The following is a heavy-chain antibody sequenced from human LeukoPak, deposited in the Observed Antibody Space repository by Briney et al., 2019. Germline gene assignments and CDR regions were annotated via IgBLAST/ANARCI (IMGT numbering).Heavy chain of an antibody. Sequence: GGSLRLSCAASGFTFSSYSMNWVRQAPGKGLEWVSSISSSSSYIYYADSVKGRFTISRDNAKNSLYLQMNSLRAEDTAVYYCARVGAINAFDIWGQGTMVTVSS. J-gene: IGHJ3*02. V-gene: IGHV3-21*01. D-gene: IGHD1-26*01. CDR2: ISSSSSYI. CDR3: ARVGAINAFDI. CDR1: GFTFSSYS.